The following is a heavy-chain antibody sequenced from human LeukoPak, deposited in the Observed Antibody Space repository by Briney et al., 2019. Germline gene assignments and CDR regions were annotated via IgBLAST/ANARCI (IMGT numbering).Heavy chain of an antibody. V-gene: IGHV4-34*01. J-gene: IGHJ4*02. D-gene: IGHD6-13*01. CDR2: INHSGST. CDR1: GGSFSGYY. Sequence: SETLSLTCVVYGGSFSGYYWSWIRQPPGKGLEWIGEINHSGSTNYNPSLKSRVTISVDTSQNQFSLKLSSVTAADTAVYYCASTVLAAAGDLIDYWGQGTLVTVSS. CDR3: ASTVLAAAGDLIDY.